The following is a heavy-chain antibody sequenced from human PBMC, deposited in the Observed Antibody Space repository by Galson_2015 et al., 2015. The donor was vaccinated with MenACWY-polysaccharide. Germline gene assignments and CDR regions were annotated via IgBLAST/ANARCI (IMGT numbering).Heavy chain of an antibody. CDR3: VRTGDYGDA. V-gene: IGHV2-5*02. Sequence: PALVKPTQILTLTCTFSGFSLSINGEGVGWVRQPPGKTLEWLALIYWDDDRVYSPSLMSRLTLIKDTSKNQVVLTMTNMEPEDTATYYCVRTGDYGDAWGQGILVTVSS. CDR1: GFSLSINGEG. CDR2: IYWDDDR. J-gene: IGHJ5*02. D-gene: IGHD4-17*01.